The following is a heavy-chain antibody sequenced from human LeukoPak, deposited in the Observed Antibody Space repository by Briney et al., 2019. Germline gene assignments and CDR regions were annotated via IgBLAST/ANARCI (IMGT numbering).Heavy chain of an antibody. D-gene: IGHD2-2*01. Sequence: SETLSLTCAVYGGSFSGYYWSWIRQPPGKGLEWIGEINHSGSTNYNPSLKSRVTISVDTSKDQFSLKLSSVTAADTAVYYCAREGPELIVVVPAAPQGWFDPWGQGTLVTVSS. CDR1: GGSFSGYY. J-gene: IGHJ5*02. V-gene: IGHV4-34*01. CDR2: INHSGST. CDR3: AREGPELIVVVPAAPQGWFDP.